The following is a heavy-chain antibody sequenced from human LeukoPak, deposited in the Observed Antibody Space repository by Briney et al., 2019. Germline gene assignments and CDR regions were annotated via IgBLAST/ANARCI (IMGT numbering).Heavy chain of an antibody. CDR3: ARDWVGSSGYEFDY. CDR1: GGSISSYY. J-gene: IGHJ4*02. D-gene: IGHD5-12*01. CDR2: IYTSGST. V-gene: IGHV4-4*07. Sequence: SETLSLTCTVSGGSISSYYWSWIRQPAGKGLEWIGRIYTSGSTNYNPSLKSRITMSVDTSKNQFSLKLSSVTAADTAVYYCARDWVGSSGYEFDYWGQGTLVTVSS.